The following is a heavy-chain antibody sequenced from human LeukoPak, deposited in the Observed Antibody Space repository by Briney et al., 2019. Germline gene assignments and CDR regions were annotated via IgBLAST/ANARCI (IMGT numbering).Heavy chain of an antibody. Sequence: GGSLRLSCAASGLTVSSNHMSWVRQAPGKGLEWLSVLYSHGRTDYADSVKGRFTISRDNSRNTLYLQMNSLRAEDTAVYHCAAGGTYHYNSSGYLYEPWGQGTLVTVSS. J-gene: IGHJ5*02. D-gene: IGHD3-22*01. CDR3: AAGGTYHYNSSGYLYEP. V-gene: IGHV3-53*01. CDR2: LYSHGRT. CDR1: GLTVSSNH.